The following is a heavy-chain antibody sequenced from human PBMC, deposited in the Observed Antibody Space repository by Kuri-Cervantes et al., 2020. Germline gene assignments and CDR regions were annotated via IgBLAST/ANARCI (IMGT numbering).Heavy chain of an antibody. V-gene: IGHV3-21*01. D-gene: IGHD2-2*01. Sequence: GESLKISCAASGFTFSIYEMNWVRQAPGKGLEWVSSISSSSSYIYYADSVKGRFTISRDNAKNSLYLQMNSLRAEDTAVYYCARARYSSTSCYVTWGQGTLVTVSS. J-gene: IGHJ5*02. CDR3: ARARYSSTSCYVT. CDR2: ISSSSSYI. CDR1: GFTFSIYE.